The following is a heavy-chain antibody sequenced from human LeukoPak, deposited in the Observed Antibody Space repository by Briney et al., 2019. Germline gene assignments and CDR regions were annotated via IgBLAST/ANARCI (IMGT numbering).Heavy chain of an antibody. CDR3: ASFKDDSNSQYFQH. V-gene: IGHV5-51*01. CDR2: IYVGDSDT. D-gene: IGHD5-24*01. J-gene: IGHJ1*01. Sequence: GESLKISCKGSGYRFSTYWIAWVRQMPGKGLEYMGIIYVGDSDTRYSPSFQGQATISADRSINTAYLQWGSLKASDTAMYYCASFKDDSNSQYFQHWGQGTLVTVSS. CDR1: GYRFSTYW.